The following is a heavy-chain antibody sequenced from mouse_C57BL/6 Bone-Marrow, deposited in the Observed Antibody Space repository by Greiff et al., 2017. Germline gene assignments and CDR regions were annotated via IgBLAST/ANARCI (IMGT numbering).Heavy chain of an antibody. V-gene: IGHV1-18*01. D-gene: IGHD1-1*01. Sequence: VQLQQPGAELVKPGASVKIPCKASGYTFTDYNMDWVKQSHGKSLEWIGDINPNNGGTIYNQKFKGKATLTVDKSSSTAYMELRSLTSEDTAVYYCAREGYYGSSAFAYWGQGTLVTVSA. CDR1: GYTFTDYN. CDR2: INPNNGGT. J-gene: IGHJ3*01. CDR3: AREGYYGSSAFAY.